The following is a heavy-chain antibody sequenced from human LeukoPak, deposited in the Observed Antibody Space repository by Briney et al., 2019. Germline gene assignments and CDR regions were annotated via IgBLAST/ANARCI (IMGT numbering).Heavy chain of an antibody. CDR3: ASAQGGVILPDYFHH. Sequence: GGSLRLSCAASGFTFSQYAMHWVRQAPGKGLEWVAAIWYDGSNDYYADSVKGRFTISRDNSKNTLSLQMNSLRADDTAVYFCASAQGGVILPDYFHHWGQGTLVTVSS. CDR1: GFTFSQYA. J-gene: IGHJ1*01. V-gene: IGHV3-33*01. D-gene: IGHD3-16*02. CDR2: IWYDGSND.